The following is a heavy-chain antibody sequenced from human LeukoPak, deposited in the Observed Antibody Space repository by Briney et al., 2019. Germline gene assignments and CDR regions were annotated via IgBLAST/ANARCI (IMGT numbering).Heavy chain of an antibody. Sequence: GGSLRLSCAAPGFTFSSYWMSWVRQAPGKGLEWVANIKQDGSEKYYVDSVKGRFTISRDNAKNSLYLQMNSLRAEDTAVYYCARPGGGFYYYYGMDVWGQGTTVTVSS. CDR2: IKQDGSEK. D-gene: IGHD4-23*01. J-gene: IGHJ6*02. CDR3: ARPGGGFYYYYGMDV. CDR1: GFTFSSYW. V-gene: IGHV3-7*03.